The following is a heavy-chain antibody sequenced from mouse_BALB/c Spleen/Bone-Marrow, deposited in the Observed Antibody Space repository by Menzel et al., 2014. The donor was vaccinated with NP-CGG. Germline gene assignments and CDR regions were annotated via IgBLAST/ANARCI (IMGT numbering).Heavy chain of an antibody. CDR1: GFNIKDTY. CDR3: ARWESYAMDY. J-gene: IGHJ4*01. D-gene: IGHD4-1*01. V-gene: IGHV14-3*02. Sequence: VQLQQSAADLVKPGASVKLSCTASGFNIKDTYMHWVKQRPEQGLEWIGRIDPPNGNTNYDPKFQGKATITADTSSNTAYLQLSSLTSEDTDVYYCARWESYAMDYWGQGTSVTVSS. CDR2: IDPPNGNT.